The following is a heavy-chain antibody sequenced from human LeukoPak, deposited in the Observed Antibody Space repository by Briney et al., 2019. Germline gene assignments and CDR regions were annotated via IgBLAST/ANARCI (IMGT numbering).Heavy chain of an antibody. CDR2: LSSSGGST. J-gene: IGHJ4*02. CDR1: GFAFSSYA. V-gene: IGHV3-23*01. CDR3: AKDRDSDFLSGYDDY. Sequence: GGSLRPASSASGFAFSSYAMTWVRQAPGKGLEWVSGLSSSGGSTFYADSVKCRFTFSRDHSKNTLYLEMNSPLAEDTAVYFCAKDRDSDFLSGYDDYCGQGTLVTVSS. D-gene: IGHD3-3*01.